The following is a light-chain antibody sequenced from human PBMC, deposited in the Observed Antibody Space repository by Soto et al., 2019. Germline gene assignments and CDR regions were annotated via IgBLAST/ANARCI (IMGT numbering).Light chain of an antibody. Sequence: EIVMTQSPATLSVSPGEGVTLSCRASQSVSVHLAWYQQKPDQAPRVLIYGASVRATGTPARFSGSGSGTEFTLTISSLQSEDFAVYYCQQYSNWPPTFGQGTKLEIK. CDR2: GAS. J-gene: IGKJ2*01. V-gene: IGKV3-15*01. CDR3: QQYSNWPPT. CDR1: QSVSVH.